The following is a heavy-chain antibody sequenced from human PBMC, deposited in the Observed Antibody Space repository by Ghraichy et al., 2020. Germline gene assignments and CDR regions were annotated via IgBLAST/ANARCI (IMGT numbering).Heavy chain of an antibody. J-gene: IGHJ6*02. CDR3: ARADYYYYGMDV. V-gene: IGHV4-34*01. CDR2: INHSGST. Sequence: SETLSLTCAVYGGSFSGYYWSWIRQPPGKGLEWIGEINHSGSTNYNPSLKSRVTISVDTSKNQLSLKLSSVTAADTAVYYCARADYYYYGMDVWGQGTTVTVSS. CDR1: GGSFSGYY.